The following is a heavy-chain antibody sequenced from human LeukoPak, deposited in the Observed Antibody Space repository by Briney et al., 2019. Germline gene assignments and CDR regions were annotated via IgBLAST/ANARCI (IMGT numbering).Heavy chain of an antibody. J-gene: IGHJ5*02. Sequence: PSETLSLTCTVSGGSISSSSYYWGWIRQPPGKGLEWIGSIYYSGSTYYNPSLKSRVTISVDTSKNQFSLKLSSVTAADTAVYYCARPVCSSTSGYKEGNWFDPWGQGTPVTVSS. V-gene: IGHV4-39*01. CDR3: ARPVCSSTSGYKEGNWFDP. D-gene: IGHD2-2*02. CDR2: IYYSGST. CDR1: GGSISSSSYY.